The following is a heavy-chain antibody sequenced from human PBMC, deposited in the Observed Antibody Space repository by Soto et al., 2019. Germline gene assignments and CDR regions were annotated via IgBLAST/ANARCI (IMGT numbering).Heavy chain of an antibody. J-gene: IGHJ6*02. CDR3: AGIGEDIYYGMDV. Sequence: SETLSLTCTVSGDSIKKYYWNWIRQPAGKGLEWIGRIYSSGSTNYNPSLKSRVTMLVDTSKSQFSLNLNSVTAADTAVYYCAGIGEDIYYGMDVWGQGTTVTVSS. CDR1: GDSIKKYY. CDR2: IYSSGST. V-gene: IGHV4-4*07. D-gene: IGHD2-15*01.